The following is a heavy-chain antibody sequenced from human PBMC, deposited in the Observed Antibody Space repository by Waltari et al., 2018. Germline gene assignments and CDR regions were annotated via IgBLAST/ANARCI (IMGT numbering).Heavy chain of an antibody. J-gene: IGHJ4*02. V-gene: IGHV4-34*01. D-gene: IGHD2-15*01. Sequence: QVQLQQWGAGLLKPSETLSLTCAVHGGFFSGYYWLRIRPPPGKGLEWIGEINHSGSTNYNPSLKSRVTISVDTSKNQFSLKLSSVTAADTAVYYCARGGGRAMGYWGQGTLVTVSS. CDR2: INHSGST. CDR1: GGFFSGYY. CDR3: ARGGGRAMGY.